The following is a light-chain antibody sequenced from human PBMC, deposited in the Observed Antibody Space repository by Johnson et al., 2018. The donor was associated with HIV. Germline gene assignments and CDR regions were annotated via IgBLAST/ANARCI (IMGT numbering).Light chain of an antibody. CDR1: SSNIGNNY. J-gene: IGLJ1*01. CDR2: DNN. Sequence: QSVLTQPPSVSAAPGQKVTISCSGSSSNIGNNYVSWYQQVPGTAPKLLIYDNNRRPSGIPDRFSGSKSGTSATLGITGLQTGDDADYYCGTWDNSLSVFVFVTATKVTVL. V-gene: IGLV1-51*01. CDR3: GTWDNSLSVFV.